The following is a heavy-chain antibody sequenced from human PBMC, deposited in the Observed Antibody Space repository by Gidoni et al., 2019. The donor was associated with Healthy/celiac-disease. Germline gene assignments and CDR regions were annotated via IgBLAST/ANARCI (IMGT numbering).Heavy chain of an antibody. V-gene: IGHV1-69*01. Sequence: QVQLVQSGAEVKKPGSSVKVSCKASGVTFSSYALSWVRQAPGQGLEWMGGIIPIFGTANYAQKFQGRVTITADESTSTAYMELSSLRSEDTAVYYCARGAARWVGSGSYPSFDYWGQGTLVTVSS. CDR2: IIPIFGTA. D-gene: IGHD3-10*01. J-gene: IGHJ4*02. CDR3: ARGAARWVGSGSYPSFDY. CDR1: GVTFSSYA.